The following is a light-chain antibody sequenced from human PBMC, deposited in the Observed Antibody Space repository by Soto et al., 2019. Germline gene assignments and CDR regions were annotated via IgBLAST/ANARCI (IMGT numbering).Light chain of an antibody. CDR3: MHALQTFT. J-gene: IGKJ5*01. CDR2: LGS. Sequence: EIAMTLTPLYLSLAPGQPTSIACKSSDSRLHSNGYNYLDWYLQTPGRSPXLLIYLGSNRASGVPDRFSGSGSGTYFPLKISRVEAEDAGFDYCMHALQTFTFGQGTRLEIK. V-gene: IGKV2-28*01. CDR1: DSRLHSNGYNY.